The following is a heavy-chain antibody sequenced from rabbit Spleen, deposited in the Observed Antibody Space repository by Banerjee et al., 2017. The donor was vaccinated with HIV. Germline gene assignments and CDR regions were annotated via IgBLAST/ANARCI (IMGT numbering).Heavy chain of an antibody. CDR1: GFSFSSNYY. J-gene: IGHJ6*01. V-gene: IGHV1S40*01. Sequence: QSLEESGGDLVKPGASLTLTCTASGFSFSSNYYICWVRQAPGKGLECLACIYVGSSASTYYASWAKGRFIMSRTSSTKVTLQMTSLTAADTATYFCARDTGTSFSTYGMDLWGPGTLVTVS. CDR2: IYVGSSAST. D-gene: IGHD8-1*01. CDR3: ARDTGTSFSTYGMDL.